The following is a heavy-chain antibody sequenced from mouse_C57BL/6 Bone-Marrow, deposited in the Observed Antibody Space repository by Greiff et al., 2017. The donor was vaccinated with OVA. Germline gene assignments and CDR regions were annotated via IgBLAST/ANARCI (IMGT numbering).Heavy chain of an antibody. CDR2: IRNKANGYTT. Sequence: EVQGVESGGGLVQPGGSLSLSCAASGFTFTDYYMSWVRQPPGKALEWLGFIRNKANGYTTEYSASVKGRFTISRDNSQSILYLQMNALRAEDSATYYCARYRDYDYDGAWFAYWGQGTLVTVSA. CDR3: ARYRDYDYDGAWFAY. D-gene: IGHD2-4*01. J-gene: IGHJ3*01. CDR1: GFTFTDYY. V-gene: IGHV7-3*01.